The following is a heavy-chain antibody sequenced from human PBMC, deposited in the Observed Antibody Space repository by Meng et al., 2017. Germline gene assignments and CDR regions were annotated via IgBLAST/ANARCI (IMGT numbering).Heavy chain of an antibody. CDR1: GGSFSGYY. J-gene: IGHJ4*02. V-gene: IGHV4-34*01. Sequence: QVPPQRGGAGLFNPSVPLPLPCAVYGGSFSGYYGSWIRQPPGKGLEWIGEINHSGSTNYNPSLKSRVTISVDTSKNQFSLKLSSVTAADTAVYYCARRGIAARPFYYWGQGTLVTVSS. CDR3: ARRGIAARPFYY. CDR2: INHSGST. D-gene: IGHD6-6*01.